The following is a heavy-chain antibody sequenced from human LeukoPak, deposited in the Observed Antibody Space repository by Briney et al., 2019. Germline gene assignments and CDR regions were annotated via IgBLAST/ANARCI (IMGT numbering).Heavy chain of an antibody. J-gene: IGHJ4*02. CDR3: AKGDYYDLDY. V-gene: IGHV3-23*01. Sequence: PGGSLRLSCAASGFTFSNFGMNWVRRAPGKGLEWVSIITSGVGITYYADSVKGRFTISRDNSRNTLYLQMNSLRAEDTAVYYCAKGDYYDLDYWGQGTLVTVSS. CDR1: GFTFSNFG. CDR2: ITSGVGIT. D-gene: IGHD3-22*01.